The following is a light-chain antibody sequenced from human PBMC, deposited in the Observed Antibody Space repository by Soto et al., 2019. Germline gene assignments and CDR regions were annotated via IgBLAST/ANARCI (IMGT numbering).Light chain of an antibody. V-gene: IGKV3-20*01. Sequence: EIVLTQSPGTLSLSPGERATLSCRASQSVGSNSLAWYQQKPGQAPRLLIHGASSRVTGIPDRFSGSGSGTDFTRTISKLDPEDFGVFYCQQYGGSPYTFGQGTKLEIK. J-gene: IGKJ2*01. CDR1: QSVGSNS. CDR3: QQYGGSPYT. CDR2: GAS.